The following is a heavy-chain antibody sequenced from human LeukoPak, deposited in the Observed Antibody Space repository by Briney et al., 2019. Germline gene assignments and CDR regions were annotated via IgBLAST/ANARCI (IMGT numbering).Heavy chain of an antibody. J-gene: IGHJ4*02. V-gene: IGHV4-39*07. D-gene: IGHD3-22*01. CDR2: IYYSGST. CDR3: ARDEPEYYYDSSGYYYFDY. CDR1: GFSISSSSYY. Sequence: SETLTLTCTASGFSISSSSYYWGWIRQPPGKGLEWIGSIYYSGSTYYNPSLKSRVSISVDTSKNQFSLKLSSETAADTAVYYCARDEPEYYYDSSGYYYFDYWGQGTLVTVSS.